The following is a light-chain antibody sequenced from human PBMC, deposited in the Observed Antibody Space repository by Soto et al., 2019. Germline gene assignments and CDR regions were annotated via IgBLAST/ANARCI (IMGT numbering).Light chain of an antibody. CDR3: QQCGHSLRYT. J-gene: IGKJ2*01. V-gene: IGKV3-20*01. Sequence: EVVLTQPPDTLSLSPGETATLSCRASQAVTGNYLAWYQQKPGQAPRLLIYGTSNRAPGIPDRSSGSGSGQDFTLTISRLEPQDFAVYYCQQCGHSLRYTLGQGTKLESK. CDR2: GTS. CDR1: QAVTGNY.